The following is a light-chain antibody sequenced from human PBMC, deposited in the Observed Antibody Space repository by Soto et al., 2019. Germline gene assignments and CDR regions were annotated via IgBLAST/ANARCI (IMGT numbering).Light chain of an antibody. V-gene: IGKV3-11*01. Sequence: EIVLTQSPATLSLSPRERATLSCRASQSVSSYLAWYQQKPGQAPSLLIYDASNRATGIPARFSGSGSGTDFTLTISSLEPEDFAVYYCQQRSNWPTFGGGTKVDIK. J-gene: IGKJ4*01. CDR3: QQRSNWPT. CDR2: DAS. CDR1: QSVSSY.